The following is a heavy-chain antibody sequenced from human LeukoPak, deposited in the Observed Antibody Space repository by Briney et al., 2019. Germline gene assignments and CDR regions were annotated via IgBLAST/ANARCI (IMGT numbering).Heavy chain of an antibody. CDR1: GLTFSSYS. CDR2: ISSSSSYI. J-gene: IGHJ4*02. CDR3: AREVEGATTPLDS. Sequence: GGSLRLSCAASGLTFSSYSMNWVRQAPGKGLEWVSSISSSSSYIYYADSVKGRFTISRDNAKNSLYLQRNSLRAEDTAVYYCAREVEGATTPLDSWGQRTLVTVS. D-gene: IGHD1-26*01. V-gene: IGHV3-21*01.